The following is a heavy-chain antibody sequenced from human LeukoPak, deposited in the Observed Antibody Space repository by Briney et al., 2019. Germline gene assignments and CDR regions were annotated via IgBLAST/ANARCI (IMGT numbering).Heavy chain of an antibody. CDR2: TNHSGST. D-gene: IGHD3-16*02. Sequence: TSETLSLTCAVYGGSFSGYYWSWIRQPPGKGLEWIGETNHSGSTNYNPSLKSRVTISVDTSKNQFSLKLSSVTAADTAVYYCARGRRVGELSLSTYYYYYGMDVWGQGTTVTVSS. V-gene: IGHV4-34*01. CDR3: ARGRRVGELSLSTYYYYYGMDV. CDR1: GGSFSGYY. J-gene: IGHJ6*02.